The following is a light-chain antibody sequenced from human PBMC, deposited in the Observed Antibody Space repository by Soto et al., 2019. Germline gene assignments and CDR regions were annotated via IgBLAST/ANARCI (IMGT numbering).Light chain of an antibody. CDR3: QHRSSWPLT. J-gene: IGKJ4*01. CDR2: DTS. CDR1: QGVRNY. V-gene: IGKV3-11*01. Sequence: EIVLTQSPATLSLSPGERATLSCRASQGVRNYLIWYQQKPGLAPRLLIYDTSTRATGIPARFSGSGSGTDYTLTISSLEPEDFAVYYCQHRSSWPLTFGGGTKVEIK.